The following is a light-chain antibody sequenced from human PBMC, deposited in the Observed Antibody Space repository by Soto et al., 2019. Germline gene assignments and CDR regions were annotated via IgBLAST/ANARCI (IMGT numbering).Light chain of an antibody. CDR1: QRVSNH. CDR3: QQRSNWPRT. CDR2: AAS. Sequence: ETVMTQSPVTLSVSPGDTATLSCRASQRVSNHFAWYQQKPGQAPRLLIYAASTRAAGVPVRFSGSESGTDFTLTISSLEPEDFAVYYCQQRSNWPRTFGQGTKVDI. J-gene: IGKJ1*01. V-gene: IGKV3-11*01.